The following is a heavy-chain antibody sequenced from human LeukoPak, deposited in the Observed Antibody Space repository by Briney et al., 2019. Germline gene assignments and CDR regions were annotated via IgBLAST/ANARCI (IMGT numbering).Heavy chain of an antibody. Sequence: PGGSLRLSCAASGFTFSSYAMSWVRQAPGKGLEWVSAISGSGGSTYYADSVKGRFTISRDNSKNTLYLQMNSLRAEDTAVYYCATERNDYGDYVVNYNWFDPWGQGTLVTVSS. CDR2: ISGSGGST. D-gene: IGHD4-17*01. J-gene: IGHJ5*02. CDR3: ATERNDYGDYVVNYNWFDP. CDR1: GFTFSSYA. V-gene: IGHV3-23*01.